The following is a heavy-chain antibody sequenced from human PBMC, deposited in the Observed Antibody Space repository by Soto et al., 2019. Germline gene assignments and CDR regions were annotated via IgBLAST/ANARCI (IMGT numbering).Heavy chain of an antibody. CDR2: IIPFFGTA. V-gene: IGHV1-69*01. CDR1: GGTFSSCA. J-gene: IGHJ6*02. D-gene: IGHD2-8*02. CDR3: ARVLVGCTGGNCYYYYGMDV. Sequence: QVQLVQSGAEVKKPGSSVKVSCKASGGTFSSCAITWVRQAPGQGLEWMGGIIPFFGTANYAQKFQGRVTITADESTSTAYMELSSLRYEDTAVYYGARVLVGCTGGNCYYYYGMDVWGQGTTVIVSS.